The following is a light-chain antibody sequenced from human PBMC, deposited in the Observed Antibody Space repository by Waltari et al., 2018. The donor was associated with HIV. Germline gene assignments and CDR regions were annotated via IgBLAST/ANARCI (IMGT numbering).Light chain of an antibody. CDR2: DVS. J-gene: IGLJ2*01. CDR3: SSYTSSTYVV. Sequence: QSALTQPASVSGSPGQSITISCTGTSNDVGGYHSASWYQQHPGKVPKLMINDVSNRPSGVSYRFSGSKSGNTASLTISGLQAEDEADYYCSSYTSSTYVVFGGGTKLTVL. V-gene: IGLV2-14*03. CDR1: SNDVGGYHS.